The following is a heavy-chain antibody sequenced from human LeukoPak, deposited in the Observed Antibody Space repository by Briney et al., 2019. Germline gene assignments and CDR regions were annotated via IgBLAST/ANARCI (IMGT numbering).Heavy chain of an antibody. D-gene: IGHD1-26*01. Sequence: PGGSLRLSLAPSGFTFSAYTINGVGPAPGRGREWVSSISSSSSYIYYADSVKGRFNISREQRKNSLYLQMNSLRAEDTAVYYCAREVGANDYWGQGTLVTVSS. CDR1: GFTFSAYT. CDR2: ISSSSSYI. V-gene: IGHV3-21*01. J-gene: IGHJ4*02. CDR3: AREVGANDY.